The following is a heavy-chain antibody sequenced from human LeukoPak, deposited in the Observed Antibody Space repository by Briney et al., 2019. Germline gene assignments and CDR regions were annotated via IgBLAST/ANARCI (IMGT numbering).Heavy chain of an antibody. CDR3: ARGPYDSSGQTYYFDY. Sequence: PSETLSLTCTVYGGSFSGYYWSWIRQPPGQGLEWVGEINHSGSTNYNPSLKSRVTISVDTSKNQFSLKLSSVTAADTAVYYCARGPYDSSGQTYYFDYWGQGTLVTVSS. J-gene: IGHJ4*02. D-gene: IGHD3-22*01. V-gene: IGHV4-34*01. CDR1: GGSFSGYY. CDR2: INHSGST.